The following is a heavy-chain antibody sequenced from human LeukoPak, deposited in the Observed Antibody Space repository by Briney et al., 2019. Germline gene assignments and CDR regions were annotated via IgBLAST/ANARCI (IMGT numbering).Heavy chain of an antibody. CDR3: ARSLFEASVDY. J-gene: IGHJ4*02. D-gene: IGHD3-10*02. V-gene: IGHV4-59*01. Sequence: PSETLSLTCTVSGGSISSYYWSWIRQPPGKGLEWIGYIYYSGSTNYNPSLKSRVTISVDTSKNQFSLKLSSVTAAGTAVYYCARSLFEASVDYWGQGTLVTVSS. CDR1: GGSISSYY. CDR2: IYYSGST.